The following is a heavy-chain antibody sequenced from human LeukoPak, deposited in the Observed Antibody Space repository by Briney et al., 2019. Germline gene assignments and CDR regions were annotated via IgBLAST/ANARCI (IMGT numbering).Heavy chain of an antibody. CDR2: ISSSSSYI. V-gene: IGHV3-21*01. Sequence: GGSLRLSCAASGFTFSSYSMNWVRQAPGKGLEWVSSISSSSSYIYYADSVKGRFTISRDNAKNSLYLQMNSLRAEDTAVYTCARGADGVSSNSRGWFDPWGQGTLVTVSS. CDR3: ARGADGVSSNSRGWFDP. D-gene: IGHD2-15*01. CDR1: GFTFSSYS. J-gene: IGHJ5*02.